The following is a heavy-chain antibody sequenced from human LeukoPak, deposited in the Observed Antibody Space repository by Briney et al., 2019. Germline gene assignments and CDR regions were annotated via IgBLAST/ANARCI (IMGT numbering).Heavy chain of an antibody. CDR3: ARHHTTVTTLFDY. V-gene: IGHV4-34*01. D-gene: IGHD4-17*01. J-gene: IGHJ4*02. CDR2: INHSGST. Sequence: SETLSLTCAVYGGSFSGYYWSWIRQPPGKGLEWIGEINHSGSTNYNPSLKSRVTISVDTSKNQFSLKLSSVTAADTAVYYCARHHTTVTTLFDYWGQGTLVTVSS. CDR1: GGSFSGYY.